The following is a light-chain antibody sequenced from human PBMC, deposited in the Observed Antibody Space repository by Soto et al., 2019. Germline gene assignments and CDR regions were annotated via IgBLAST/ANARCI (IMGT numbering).Light chain of an antibody. V-gene: IGLV2-14*01. Sequence: HSALTQPASVSGSPGQSITISCTGTSSDVGGYNYVSWYQQHPGKAPKVMIYEVSNRPSGVSDRFSGSKSGNTASLTISGLQVEDEADYYCSSFTSSGTRVFGTGTKLTVL. CDR1: SSDVGGYNY. J-gene: IGLJ1*01. CDR2: EVS. CDR3: SSFTSSGTRV.